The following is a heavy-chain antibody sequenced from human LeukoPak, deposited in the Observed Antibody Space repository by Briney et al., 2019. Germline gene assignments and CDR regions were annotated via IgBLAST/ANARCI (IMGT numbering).Heavy chain of an antibody. V-gene: IGHV4-59*01. CDR3: ARIAAAGIEY. CDR1: GGSISSYY. Sequence: SETLSLTCTVSGGSISSYYWSWIRQPPGKGLEWIGYIYDSGSTNYNPSLKSRVTISLDTSKNQFSLKLGSVTAADTAAYHCARIAAAGIEYWGQGTLVTVSS. CDR2: IYDSGST. J-gene: IGHJ4*02. D-gene: IGHD6-13*01.